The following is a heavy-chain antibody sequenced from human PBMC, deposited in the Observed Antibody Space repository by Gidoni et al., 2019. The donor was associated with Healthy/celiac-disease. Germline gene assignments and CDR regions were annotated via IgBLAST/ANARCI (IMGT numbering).Heavy chain of an antibody. Sequence: EVQLLESGGGLVQPGGSLRVSCSASGFTFSSYAMSWVRQAPGKGLEWVSAISGSGGSTYYADSVKGRFTISRDNSKNTLYLQMNSLRAEDTAVYYCAKDLAPLWLGWFDPWGQGTLVTVSS. V-gene: IGHV3-23*01. CDR1: GFTFSSYA. D-gene: IGHD6-19*01. CDR3: AKDLAPLWLGWFDP. J-gene: IGHJ5*02. CDR2: ISGSGGST.